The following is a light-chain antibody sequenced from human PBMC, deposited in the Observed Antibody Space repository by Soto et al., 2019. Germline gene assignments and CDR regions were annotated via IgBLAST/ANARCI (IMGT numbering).Light chain of an antibody. CDR3: QKYNSGGPLT. Sequence: DIQMTQSPSTLSACIGDRVTITCRASESISSWLAWYQQKPGKAPKLLIYDVSSLESGVPSRFSGSGSGTEFTLTISSLQPDDVATYYCQKYNSGGPLTFGGGTKVDIK. J-gene: IGKJ4*01. CDR2: DVS. CDR1: ESISSW. V-gene: IGKV1-5*01.